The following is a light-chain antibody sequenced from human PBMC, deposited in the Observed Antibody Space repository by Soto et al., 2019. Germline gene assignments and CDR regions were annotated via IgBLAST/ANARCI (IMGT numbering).Light chain of an antibody. Sequence: DIPMTHPPSSESASVADRVTISCRASQGISSWLAWYQQKPGKAPKLLIYAASSLQSGVPSRFSGSGSGTDFTLTISSLQPEDFATYYCQQANSLPFSFGQGTRLEIK. CDR3: QQANSLPFS. J-gene: IGKJ5*01. CDR2: AAS. V-gene: IGKV1D-12*01. CDR1: QGISSW.